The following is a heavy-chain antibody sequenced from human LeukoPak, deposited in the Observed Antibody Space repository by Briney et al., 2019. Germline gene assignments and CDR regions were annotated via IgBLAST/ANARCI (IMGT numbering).Heavy chain of an antibody. CDR1: GFTFSSYS. V-gene: IGHV3-21*01. Sequence: GGSLRLSCAASGFTFSSYSMNWVRQAPGKGLEWVSSISSSYIYYADSVKGRFTISRDNAKNSLYLQMNSLRAEDTAVYYCASLPEGSYYDFWSGYLTSPAFDIWGQGTMVTVSS. CDR2: ISSSYI. J-gene: IGHJ3*02. D-gene: IGHD3-3*01. CDR3: ASLPEGSYYDFWSGYLTSPAFDI.